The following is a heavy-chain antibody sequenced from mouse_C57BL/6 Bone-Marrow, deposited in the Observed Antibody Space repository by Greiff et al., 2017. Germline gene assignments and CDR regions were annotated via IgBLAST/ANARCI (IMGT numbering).Heavy chain of an antibody. CDR1: GFTFSSYA. D-gene: IGHD1-1*01. CDR2: ISDGGSYT. Sequence: DVMLVESGGGLVKPGGSLKLSCAASGFTFSSYAMSWVRQTPEKRLEWVATISDGGSYTYYPDNVKGRFTISRDNAKNNLYLQMSHLKSEDTAMYYCATHYGSSYAMDYWGQGTSVTVSS. V-gene: IGHV5-4*03. CDR3: ATHYGSSYAMDY. J-gene: IGHJ4*01.